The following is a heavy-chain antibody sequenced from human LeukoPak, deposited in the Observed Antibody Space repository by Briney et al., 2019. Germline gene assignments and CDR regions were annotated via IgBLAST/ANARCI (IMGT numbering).Heavy chain of an antibody. Sequence: SETLSLTCTVSGGSISSYYWTWIRQPQGKGLEWIGYIYHTGSTNCNPSLKSRVTISADTSKNQFSLKLSSVTAADTAMYYCARRRGDGYFDYWGLGTLVTVSS. D-gene: IGHD5-24*01. CDR3: ARRRGDGYFDY. V-gene: IGHV4-59*08. CDR2: IYHTGST. J-gene: IGHJ4*02. CDR1: GGSISSYY.